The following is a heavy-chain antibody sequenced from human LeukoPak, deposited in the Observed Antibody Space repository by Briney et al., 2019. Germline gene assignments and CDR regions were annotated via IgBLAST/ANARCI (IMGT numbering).Heavy chain of an antibody. D-gene: IGHD6-13*01. CDR2: INPNSGGT. CDR3: ARSLFGAAAGPTYNWFDP. V-gene: IGHV1-2*02. CDR1: GYTFTFYY. J-gene: IGHJ5*02. Sequence: ASVTVSCKSSGYTFTFYYMHWVRQAPGQGLEGMGWINPNSGGTNYVQKFQGRVTMTRDTSISTAYMELSRLKSDDTAVYYCARSLFGAAAGPTYNWFDPWGQGTLVTVSS.